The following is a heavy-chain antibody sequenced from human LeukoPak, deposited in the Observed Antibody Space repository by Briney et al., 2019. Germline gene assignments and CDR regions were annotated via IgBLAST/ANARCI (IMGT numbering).Heavy chain of an antibody. J-gene: IGHJ4*02. V-gene: IGHV4-59*01. CDR1: GGSISCYY. CDR3: ARDSDYYDSSGSFGY. Sequence: AEPLSLTCSVSGGSISCYYWLWMRQPPGRGREWLGYIYYSGSTNYIPSLKSRVTISVDTSKNQFSLKLSSVTAADTAVYYCARDSDYYDSSGSFGYWGQGTLVTVSS. D-gene: IGHD3-22*01. CDR2: IYYSGST.